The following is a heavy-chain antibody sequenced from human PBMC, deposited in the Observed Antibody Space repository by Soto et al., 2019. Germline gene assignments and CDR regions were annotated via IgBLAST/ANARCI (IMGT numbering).Heavy chain of an antibody. Sequence: GGSLRLSCAASGFTFATYTMNWVRQAPGKGLEWVSGIYGSCDSTFSADSVEGRFTISRDNSKNTVYLQMNSLRFEDTAVYYCARGPSYSDSYFDHRGQGTLVTVSS. CDR1: GFTFATYT. J-gene: IGHJ4*02. V-gene: IGHV3-23*01. CDR2: IYGSCDST. D-gene: IGHD4-17*01. CDR3: ARGPSYSDSYFDH.